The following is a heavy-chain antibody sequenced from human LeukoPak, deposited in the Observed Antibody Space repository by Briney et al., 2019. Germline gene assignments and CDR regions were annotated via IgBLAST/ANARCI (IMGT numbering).Heavy chain of an antibody. J-gene: IGHJ4*01. V-gene: IGHV5-51*01. CDR2: ISPRDTSI. D-gene: IGHD6-19*01. CDR3: ARHWANCAWYGDY. Sequence: GESLKISCQASGYSFTMYWIGWVRQMPGKGLEWMGIISPRDTSIKYSPSFQGQVTISVDTSLNTAYLQWSSLKASDTAMYYCARHWANCAWYGDYWGHGTLVTVSS. CDR1: GYSFTMYW.